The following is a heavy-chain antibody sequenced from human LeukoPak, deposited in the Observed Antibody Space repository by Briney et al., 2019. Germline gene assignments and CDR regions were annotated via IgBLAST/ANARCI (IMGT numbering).Heavy chain of an antibody. J-gene: IGHJ4*02. D-gene: IGHD4-17*01. CDR3: ARNPMATVPYFDY. CDR2: ISRTGTTI. CDR1: GFTFSGYS. Sequence: GGSLRLSCAASGFTFSGYSMNWVRQAPGKGLEWVTYISRTGTTINYADAVKGRFTISRDNAKNSLYLQMNSLRVEDTAVYYCARNPMATVPYFDYWGQGTLVTVSS. V-gene: IGHV3-48*01.